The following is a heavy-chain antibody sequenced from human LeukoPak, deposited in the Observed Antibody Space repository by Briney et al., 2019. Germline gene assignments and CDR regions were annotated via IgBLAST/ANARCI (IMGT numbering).Heavy chain of an antibody. Sequence: SVKVSCKASGGTFSSYAISWVRQAPGQGLEWMGGIIPIFGTANYAQKFQGRVPITADKSTSTAYMELSSLRSEDTAVYYCASLGYCSSTSCSRGGGGFDYWGQGTLVTVSS. CDR1: GGTFSSYA. CDR3: ASLGYCSSTSCSRGGGGFDY. J-gene: IGHJ4*02. CDR2: IIPIFGTA. D-gene: IGHD2-2*01. V-gene: IGHV1-69*06.